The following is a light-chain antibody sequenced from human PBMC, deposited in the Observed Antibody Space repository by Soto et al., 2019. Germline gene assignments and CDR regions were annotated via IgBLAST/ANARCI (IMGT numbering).Light chain of an antibody. J-gene: IGKJ3*01. CDR2: GAF. CDR1: QSISSTY. Sequence: EIVLTQSPGTLSVSPGERATLFCRARQSISSTYLAWYQKKPGQAPRLLLYGAFNRATGIPDRFSGSGSGTDFTHTISRLEPEDCAFYYCQQYGSSSFAFGPGTKVEIK. V-gene: IGKV3-20*01. CDR3: QQYGSSSFA.